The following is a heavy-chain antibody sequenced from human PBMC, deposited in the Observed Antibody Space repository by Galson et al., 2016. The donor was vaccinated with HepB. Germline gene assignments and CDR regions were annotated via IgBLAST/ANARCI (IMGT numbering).Heavy chain of an antibody. CDR2: INPGGGTT. Sequence: SVKVSCKASGYSFTGYYLHWVRQAPGQGLEWMGIINPGGGTTSFAQRFQGRVTMARDTSTKTVYMVLSSLRSDDSAVYYCARGNSYDNSDRLDYWGQGALVTVSS. D-gene: IGHD3-22*01. CDR1: GYSFTGYY. V-gene: IGHV1-46*01. J-gene: IGHJ4*02. CDR3: ARGNSYDNSDRLDY.